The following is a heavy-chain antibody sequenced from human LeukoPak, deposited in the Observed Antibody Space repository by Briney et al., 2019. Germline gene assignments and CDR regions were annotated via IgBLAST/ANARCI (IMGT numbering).Heavy chain of an antibody. V-gene: IGHV4-30-4*07. CDR3: TTVPQYSYGYDY. Sequence: SETLSLTCAVSGGSISSGDYSWSWIRQPPGKGLEWIGNIYYSGSTYYNPSLKSRVNISVDTSKNQFSLKLTSVTAADTAVYYCTTVPQYSYGYDYWGQGTLVTVSS. CDR1: GGSISSGDYS. J-gene: IGHJ4*02. CDR2: IYYSGST. D-gene: IGHD5-18*01.